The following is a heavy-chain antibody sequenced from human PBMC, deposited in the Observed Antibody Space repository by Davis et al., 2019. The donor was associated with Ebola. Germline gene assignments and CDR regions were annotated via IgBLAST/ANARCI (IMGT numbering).Heavy chain of an antibody. V-gene: IGHV1-69*10. CDR2: IIPILGIA. D-gene: IGHD1-26*01. CDR1: GGTFSSYA. CDR3: ATGGYSGSYYTFDY. J-gene: IGHJ4*02. Sequence: SVKVSCKASGGTFSSYAISWVRQPPGQGLEWMGGIIPILGIANYAQKFQGRVTMTRDTSISTAYMELRSLRSDDTAVYYCATGGYSGSYYTFDYWGQGTLVTVSS.